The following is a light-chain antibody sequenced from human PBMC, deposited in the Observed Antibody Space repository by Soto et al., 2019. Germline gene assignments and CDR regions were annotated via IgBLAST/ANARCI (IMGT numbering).Light chain of an antibody. J-gene: IGKJ1*01. V-gene: IGKV1-5*01. Sequence: DIQMTQSPSTLSASVGDRVTITCRASQSISSWLAWYQQKPGKAPKLLIYDASSLESGVPSRFSGSGSGTEFNPAISSLQPDDFATYYCQQYNSYSPWTCGQGTKVEI. CDR3: QQYNSYSPWT. CDR1: QSISSW. CDR2: DAS.